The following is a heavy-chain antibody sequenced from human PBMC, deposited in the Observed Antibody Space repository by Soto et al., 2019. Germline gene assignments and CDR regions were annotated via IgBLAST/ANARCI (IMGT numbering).Heavy chain of an antibody. CDR2: INTDGSIT. CDR3: ARAFRGGDYSWNYYYYGMDV. CDR1: GLIFSNYK. V-gene: IGHV3-74*01. J-gene: IGHJ6*02. Sequence: PGGSLRLSCAASGLIFSNYKMHWVRQAPGKGLVWVSRINTDGSITDYADSVKGRFTVSRDNAKNTLYLQMNSLTADDTAVYYCARAFRGGDYSWNYYYYGMDVWGQGTTVTVSS. D-gene: IGHD2-15*01.